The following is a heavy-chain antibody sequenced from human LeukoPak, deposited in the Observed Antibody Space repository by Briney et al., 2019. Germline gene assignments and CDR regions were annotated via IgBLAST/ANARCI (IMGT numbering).Heavy chain of an antibody. CDR1: GFTFSNFN. Sequence: GGSLRLSCAASGFTFSNFNMNWVRRAPGKGLEWVSCISSSGYSIYYADSVKGRFTISRDNAKNSLYPQMNSLRAEDTAVYYCARDLTDPPYYYYYIDVWGKGTTVTISS. CDR2: ISSSGYSI. CDR3: ARDLTDPPYYYYYIDV. V-gene: IGHV3-21*01. J-gene: IGHJ6*03.